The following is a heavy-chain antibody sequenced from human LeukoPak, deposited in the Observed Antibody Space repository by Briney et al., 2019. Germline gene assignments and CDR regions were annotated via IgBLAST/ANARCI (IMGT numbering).Heavy chain of an antibody. Sequence: GGSLRLSCAASGFTFSSYAMSRVRQAPGKGLEWVSAISGSGGSTYYADSVKGRFTISRDNSKNTLYLQMNSLRAEDTAVYYCAKGIYYYDSSGYYDYWGQGTLVTVSS. CDR3: AKGIYYYDSSGYYDY. V-gene: IGHV3-23*01. J-gene: IGHJ4*02. D-gene: IGHD3-22*01. CDR1: GFTFSSYA. CDR2: ISGSGGST.